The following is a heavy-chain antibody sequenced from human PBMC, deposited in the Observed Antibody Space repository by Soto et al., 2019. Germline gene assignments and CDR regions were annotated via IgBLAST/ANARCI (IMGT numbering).Heavy chain of an antibody. CDR3: AKDITGTTGVSDY. J-gene: IGHJ4*02. CDR1: GFTFSSYA. V-gene: IGHV3-23*01. Sequence: EVQLLESGGGLVQPGGSLRLSCAASGFTFSSYAMSWVRQAPGKGLEWVSAISGSGGSTYYADSVKGRFTISRDNSKNSLYLQMNSLRAEDTAVYYCAKDITGTTGVSDYWGQGTLVTVSS. CDR2: ISGSGGST. D-gene: IGHD1-7*01.